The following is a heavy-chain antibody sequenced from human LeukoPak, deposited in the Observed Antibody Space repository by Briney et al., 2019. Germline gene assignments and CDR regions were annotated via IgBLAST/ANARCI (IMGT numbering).Heavy chain of an antibody. CDR1: GGSINNGGYY. D-gene: IGHD6-13*01. CDR2: IYYSGST. V-gene: IGHV4-31*03. J-gene: IGHJ5*02. Sequence: PSQTLSLTCTVSGGSINNGGYYWSWIRQHPGKGLEWIGYIYYSGSTYYNPSLKSRISMSVDTSKNQFSLKLNSVTAADTAVYYCARDLAAAGSFDPWGQGTLVTVSS. CDR3: ARDLAAAGSFDP.